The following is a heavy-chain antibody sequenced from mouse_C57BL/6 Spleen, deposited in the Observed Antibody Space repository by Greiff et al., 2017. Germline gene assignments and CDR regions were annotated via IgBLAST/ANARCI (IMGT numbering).Heavy chain of an antibody. CDR2: IDPETGGT. CDR3: TSYGISYAMDY. CDR1: GYTFTDYE. J-gene: IGHJ4*01. V-gene: IGHV1-15*01. Sequence: QVQLQQSGAELVRPGASVTLSCKASGYTFTDYEMHWVKQTPVHGLEWIGAIDPETGGTAYNQKFKGKAILTADKSSSTAYMELRSLTSEDSAVDYCTSYGISYAMDYWGQGTSVTVSS. D-gene: IGHD1-1*02.